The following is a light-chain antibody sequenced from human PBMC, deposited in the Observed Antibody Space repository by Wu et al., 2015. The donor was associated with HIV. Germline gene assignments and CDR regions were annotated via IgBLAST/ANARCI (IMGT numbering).Light chain of an antibody. CDR1: QSVDTDY. V-gene: IGKV3-20*01. CDR2: ATS. CDR3: QQYGLSPWT. Sequence: EIVLTQSPGTLSLSPGERATLSCRPSQSVDTDYLAWYQQRPGQTPRLLIFATSKRATGIPDRFSGHGSGTDFTLTISRLEPEDFAVYYCQQYGLSPWTFGQGTKVEI. J-gene: IGKJ1*01.